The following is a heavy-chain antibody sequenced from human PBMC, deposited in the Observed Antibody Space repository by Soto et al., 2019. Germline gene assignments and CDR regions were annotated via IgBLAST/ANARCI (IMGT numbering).Heavy chain of an antibody. J-gene: IGHJ4*01. Sequence: GGSLRLSCAASGFPFSDYYMSWIRQAPGRGLEWVSYIGTSGSTTYYADSLKGRFTISRDNAKNSLYLQMNSLRAEDTAVYYCAREPIAERFFDSWGHGTLVTVSS. CDR1: GFPFSDYY. CDR3: AREPIAERFFDS. CDR2: IGTSGSTT. V-gene: IGHV3-11*01. D-gene: IGHD6-13*01.